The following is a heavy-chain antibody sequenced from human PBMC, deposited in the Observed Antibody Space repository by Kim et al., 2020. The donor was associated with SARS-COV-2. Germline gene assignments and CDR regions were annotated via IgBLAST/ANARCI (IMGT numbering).Heavy chain of an antibody. CDR2: INTNTGNP. D-gene: IGHD6-19*01. Sequence: ASVKVSCKASGYTFTSYAVNWVRQAPGQGLEWMGWINTNTGNPTYAQGFTGRFVFSLDTSVSTAYLQISSLKAEDTAVYYCARVRIAVAGTGPYFDYWGQGTLVTVSS. CDR1: GYTFTSYA. V-gene: IGHV7-4-1*02. CDR3: ARVRIAVAGTGPYFDY. J-gene: IGHJ4*02.